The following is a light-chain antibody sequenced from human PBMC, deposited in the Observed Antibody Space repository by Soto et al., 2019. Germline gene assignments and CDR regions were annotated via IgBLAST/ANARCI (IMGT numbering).Light chain of an antibody. J-gene: IGKJ1*01. CDR3: QQCNSYSWT. V-gene: IGKV1-5*03. CDR1: QSISSW. CDR2: KAS. Sequence: DLQMTQSPSTLSASVGDRVTITCRASQSISSWLAWYQQKPGKAPKLLIYKASSLESGVPSRSSGSGSGTEFTLTISSLQPDDFATYYCQQCNSYSWTFGQGTKV.